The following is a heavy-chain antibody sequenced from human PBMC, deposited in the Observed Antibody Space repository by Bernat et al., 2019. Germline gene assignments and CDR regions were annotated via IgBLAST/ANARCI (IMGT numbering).Heavy chain of an antibody. CDR3: AKGHYGDYVREGRQDWFDP. D-gene: IGHD4-17*01. J-gene: IGHJ5*02. V-gene: IGHV3-30*18. CDR2: ISYDGSNK. Sequence: QVQLVESGGGVVQPGRSLRLSCAASGFTFSSYGMHWVRQAPGKGLEWVAVISYDGSNKYYADSVKGRFTISRDNSKNTLYLHMNSLRAEDTAVYYCAKGHYGDYVREGRQDWFDPWGQGTLVTVSS. CDR1: GFTFSSYG.